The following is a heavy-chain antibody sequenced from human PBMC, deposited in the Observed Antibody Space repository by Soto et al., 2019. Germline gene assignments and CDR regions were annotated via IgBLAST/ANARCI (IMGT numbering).Heavy chain of an antibody. CDR3: SREYFAVTTSYLDY. Sequence: SETLSLTCTVSGGSISSGNSYWRWVRQHPGKGLEWIGFIYHSGSTYYNPSLESRVTMSVDTSKNQFFLKLDSVTAADTAVYYCSREYFAVTTSYLDYWGPGTRVTVS. CDR1: GGSISSGNSY. V-gene: IGHV4-31*03. D-gene: IGHD3-9*01. CDR2: IYHSGST. J-gene: IGHJ4*02.